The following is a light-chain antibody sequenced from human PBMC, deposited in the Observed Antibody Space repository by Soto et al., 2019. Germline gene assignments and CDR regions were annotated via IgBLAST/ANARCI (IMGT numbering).Light chain of an antibody. CDR2: SND. CDR3: ATWDDSLNGVV. Sequence: QSVLTQPASVSGSPGQSITISCTGTSSDVGHPYNYVSWYQQHPGKAPKLLIFSNDERPSGVPDRFSGSKSGTSASLAISGLQSDDEADYYCATWDDSLNGVVFGGGTKLTVL. V-gene: IGLV1-44*01. J-gene: IGLJ2*01. CDR1: SSDVGHPYNY.